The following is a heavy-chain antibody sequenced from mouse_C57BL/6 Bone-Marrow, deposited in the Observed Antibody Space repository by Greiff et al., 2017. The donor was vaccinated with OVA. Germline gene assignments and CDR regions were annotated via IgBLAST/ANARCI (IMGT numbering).Heavy chain of an antibody. CDR1: GYTFTSYG. CDR2: IYPRSGNT. CDR3: ARNPLITTVVGGDY. J-gene: IGHJ2*01. D-gene: IGHD1-1*01. V-gene: IGHV1-81*01. Sequence: QVQLQQSGAELARPGASVKLSCKASGYTFTSYGISWVKQRTGQGLEWIGEIYPRSGNTYYNEKFKGKATLTADKSSSTAYMELRSLTSEDSAVYFCARNPLITTVVGGDYWGQGTTLTVSS.